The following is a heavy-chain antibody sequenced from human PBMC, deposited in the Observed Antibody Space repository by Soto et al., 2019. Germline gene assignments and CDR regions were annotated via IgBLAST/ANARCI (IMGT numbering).Heavy chain of an antibody. CDR2: ISGSGGST. V-gene: IGHV3-23*01. D-gene: IGHD3-3*01. CDR3: AKGPSLFDFWSGYLTAPLDY. J-gene: IGHJ4*02. CDR1: GFTFSSYA. Sequence: GGSLRLSCAASGFTFSSYAMSWVRQAPGKGLEWVSAISGSGGSTYYADSVKGRFTISRDNSKNTLYLQMNSLRAEDTAVYYCAKGPSLFDFWSGYLTAPLDYWGQGTLVTVSS.